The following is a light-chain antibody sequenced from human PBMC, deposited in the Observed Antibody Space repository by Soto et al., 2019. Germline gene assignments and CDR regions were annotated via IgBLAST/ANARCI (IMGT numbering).Light chain of an antibody. CDR1: QILSGTY. CDR3: QHYVSSPLT. V-gene: IGKV3-20*01. J-gene: IGKJ4*01. CDR2: AAS. Sequence: DIVLTQSLDILSLSPGESATLSCRASQILSGTYLAWYQQKLGQSPRLLIYAASTRATGVPDRFSGSGSGTDFTLTITRLETEEFSLYYCQHYVSSPLTFGGGTKVEIK.